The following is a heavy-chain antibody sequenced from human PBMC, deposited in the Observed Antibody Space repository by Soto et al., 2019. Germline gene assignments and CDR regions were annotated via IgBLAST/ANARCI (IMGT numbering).Heavy chain of an antibody. D-gene: IGHD3-22*01. V-gene: IGHV3-15*01. CDR2: IKREIDGGTT. Sequence: GGSLRLSCAASRFTFRDAWMSWVRQAPGKGLEWVGRIKREIDGGTTDYAAPVKGRFSISRDDSENTLFLQMNNLSTEDTAVYYCTTGLSNGYYNFDFWGQGTLVTVSS. J-gene: IGHJ4*02. CDR3: TTGLSNGYYNFDF. CDR1: RFTFRDAW.